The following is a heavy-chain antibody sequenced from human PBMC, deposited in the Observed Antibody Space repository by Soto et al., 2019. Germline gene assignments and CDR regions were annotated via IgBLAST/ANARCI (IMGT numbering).Heavy chain of an antibody. CDR1: GYTLTELS. J-gene: IGHJ4*02. CDR3: ATGDSGSRTWYYFDY. Sequence: ASVKVSCKXSGYTLTELSMHWVRQAPGKGLEWMGGFDPEDGETIYAQKFQGRVTMTEDTSTDTAYMELSSLRSEDTAVYYCATGDSGSRTWYYFDYWGQGTLVTVSS. CDR2: FDPEDGET. V-gene: IGHV1-24*01. D-gene: IGHD1-26*01.